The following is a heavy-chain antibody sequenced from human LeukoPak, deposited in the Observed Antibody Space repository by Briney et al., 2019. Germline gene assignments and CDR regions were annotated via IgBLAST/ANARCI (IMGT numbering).Heavy chain of an antibody. Sequence: GASVKVSCKASGYTFTSYGISWVRQAPGQGLEWMGWISAYNGNTNYAQKLQGRVTMTTDTSTSTAYMELRSLTSDDTAIYYCAREIARGAYGGGNYFDYWGQGTLVSVSS. V-gene: IGHV1-18*01. CDR1: GYTFTSYG. CDR2: ISAYNGNT. J-gene: IGHJ4*02. CDR3: AREIARGAYGGGNYFDY. D-gene: IGHD5-12*01.